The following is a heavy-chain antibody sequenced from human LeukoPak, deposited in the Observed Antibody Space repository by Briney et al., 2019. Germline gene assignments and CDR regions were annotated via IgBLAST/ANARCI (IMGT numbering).Heavy chain of an antibody. CDR1: GGTFSSYA. CDR3: ARDSLSPIVGATMGY. V-gene: IGHV1-69*04. Sequence: SVKVSCKASGGTFSSYAISWVRQAPGQGLEWMGRIIPILGVANYAQKFQGRVTITADKSTSTAYMELSSLRSEDTAVYYCARDSLSPIVGATMGYWGQGTLVTVSS. J-gene: IGHJ4*02. D-gene: IGHD1-26*01. CDR2: IIPILGVA.